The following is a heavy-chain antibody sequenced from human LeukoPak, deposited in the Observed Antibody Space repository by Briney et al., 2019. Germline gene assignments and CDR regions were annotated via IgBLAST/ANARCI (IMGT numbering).Heavy chain of an antibody. CDR3: ARGEWSSSPFDY. CDR2: ISSSSSYI. Sequence: GGSLRLSCAASGFTFSSYSMNWVRQAPGKGLEWVLSISSSSSYIYYADSVKGRFTISRDNAKNSLYLQMNSLRAEDTAVYYCARGEWSSSPFDYWGQGTLVTVSS. CDR1: GFTFSSYS. J-gene: IGHJ4*02. V-gene: IGHV3-21*01. D-gene: IGHD6-6*01.